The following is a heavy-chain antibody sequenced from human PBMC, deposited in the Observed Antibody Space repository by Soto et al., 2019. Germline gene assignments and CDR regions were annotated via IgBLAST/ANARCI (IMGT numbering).Heavy chain of an antibody. CDR2: IYYSGST. CDR3: ARGSIHAMTPRKSSIFDY. V-gene: IGHV4-31*03. D-gene: IGHD2-2*01. CDR1: GGSISSGGYY. J-gene: IGHJ4*02. Sequence: QVQLQESGPGLVKPSQTLSLTCTVSGGSISSGGYYWSWIRQHPGKGLEWIGYIYYSGSTYYNPSLKSRVTISVDTSKNQFSLKLSSVTAADTAVYYCARGSIHAMTPRKSSIFDYWGQGTLVTVSS.